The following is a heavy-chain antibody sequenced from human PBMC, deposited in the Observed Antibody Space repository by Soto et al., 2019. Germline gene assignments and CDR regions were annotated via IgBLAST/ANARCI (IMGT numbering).Heavy chain of an antibody. CDR1: GFTFSTYA. CDR2: ISGSGGFT. D-gene: IGHD3-16*01. J-gene: IGHJ4*02. V-gene: IGHV3-23*01. CDR3: AKVLDLSARGFWGE. Sequence: EVQLLESGGGLVQPGGSLRLSCEASGFTFSTYAMSWVRQAPGKGLEWVSTISGSGGFTSYADSVKGRFVISRDNSKNTRYLQISSLTADDTAVYYCAKVLDLSARGFWGEWGQGTLVTVSS.